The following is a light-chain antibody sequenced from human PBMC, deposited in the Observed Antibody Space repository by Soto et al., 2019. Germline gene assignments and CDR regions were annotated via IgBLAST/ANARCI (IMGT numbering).Light chain of an antibody. Sequence: DIRMTQSPSSLSASVGDRVTITCRASQSISNYLAGYQQKPGKVPKLLIYAASTLQSGVPSRFSGSGSGTDFTLTISSLQPEDVATYYCQKYNSAPLTFGGGTKVEIK. CDR1: QSISNY. CDR3: QKYNSAPLT. V-gene: IGKV1-27*01. J-gene: IGKJ4*01. CDR2: AAS.